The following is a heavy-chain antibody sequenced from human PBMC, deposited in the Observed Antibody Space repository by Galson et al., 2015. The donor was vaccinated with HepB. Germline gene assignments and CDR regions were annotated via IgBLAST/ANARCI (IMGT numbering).Heavy chain of an antibody. CDR3: ARDFGDIVVVPAAKEQDYYCYYGMDV. J-gene: IGHJ6*02. CDR1: GYTFTSYA. Sequence: SVKVSCKASGYTFTSYAMNWVRQAPGQGLEWMGWINTNTGNPTYAQGFTGRFVFSLDTSVSTAYLQISSLKAEDTAVYYCARDFGDIVVVPAAKEQDYYCYYGMDVWGQGTTVTVSS. CDR2: INTNTGNP. D-gene: IGHD2-2*01. V-gene: IGHV7-4-1*02.